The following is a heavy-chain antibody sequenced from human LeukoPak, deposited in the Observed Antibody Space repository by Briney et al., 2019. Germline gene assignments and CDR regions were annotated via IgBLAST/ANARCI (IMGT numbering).Heavy chain of an antibody. CDR2: ISGYNGNT. J-gene: IGHJ3*02. Sequence: ASVKVSCKASTYTFTRYGISWVRQAPGQGLEWMGWISGYNGNTNYAQKFLGRVSMTADTSTSTAYMELRSLRSDDTAVYYCARDTYYDSSGLGDAFDIWGQGTMVTVSS. CDR1: TYTFTRYG. D-gene: IGHD3-22*01. CDR3: ARDTYYDSSGLGDAFDI. V-gene: IGHV1-18*01.